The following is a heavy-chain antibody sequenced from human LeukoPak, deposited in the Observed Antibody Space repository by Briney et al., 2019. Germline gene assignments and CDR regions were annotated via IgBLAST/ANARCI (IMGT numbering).Heavy chain of an antibody. CDR3: AGGSGWVTGD. J-gene: IGHJ4*01. Sequence: GGSLRLSCSASGVTFGSEWMNGVRQARGKGPEWVANIKQDGSEINYVDCVKGRFIISRDNAKNSLYLQRNSLRVDDTAVYYCAGGSGWVTGDWGHGTLVTVSS. D-gene: IGHD6-19*01. V-gene: IGHV3-7*03. CDR1: GVTFGSEW. CDR2: IKQDGSEI.